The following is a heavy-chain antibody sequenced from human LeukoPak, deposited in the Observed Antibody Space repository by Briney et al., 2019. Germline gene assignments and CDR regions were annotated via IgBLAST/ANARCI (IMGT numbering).Heavy chain of an antibody. V-gene: IGHV3-21*01. J-gene: IGHJ4*02. CDR2: ISSSSSYI. D-gene: IGHD5-18*01. CDR3: ARDLYSYGTYYFDY. CDR1: GFTFSSYS. Sequence: GGSLRLSCAASGFTFSSYSMNWVRQAPWKGLEWVSSISSSSSYIYYADSVKGRFTISRDNAKNSLYLQMNSLRAEDTAVYYCARDLYSYGTYYFDYWGQGTLVTVSS.